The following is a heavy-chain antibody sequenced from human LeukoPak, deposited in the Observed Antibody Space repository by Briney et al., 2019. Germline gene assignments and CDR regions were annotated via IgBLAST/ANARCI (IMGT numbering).Heavy chain of an antibody. CDR1: GYTLTELS. CDR3: ARSYSGYDYSSGFRFDP. J-gene: IGHJ5*02. D-gene: IGHD5-12*01. V-gene: IGHV1-24*01. Sequence: ASVKVSCKVSGYTLTELSMHWVRQAPGKGLEWMGGFDPEDGETIYAQKFQGRVAMTEDTSTDTAYMELSSLRSEDTAVYYCARSYSGYDYSSGFRFDPWGQGTLVTVSS. CDR2: FDPEDGET.